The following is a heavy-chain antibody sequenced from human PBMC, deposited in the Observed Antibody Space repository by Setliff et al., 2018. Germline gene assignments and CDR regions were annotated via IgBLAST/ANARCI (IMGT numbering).Heavy chain of an antibody. Sequence: GESLKISCKGSGYNFASYWIAWVRQMPGKGLEWMGIIYPDDSDTRYSPSFQGQVTISADKSISTAYLQWSSLKAADTAMYYCAGVYGENDLPDIWGQGTMVTVSS. V-gene: IGHV5-51*01. CDR2: IYPDDSDT. J-gene: IGHJ3*02. D-gene: IGHD4-17*01. CDR1: GYNFASYW. CDR3: AGVYGENDLPDI.